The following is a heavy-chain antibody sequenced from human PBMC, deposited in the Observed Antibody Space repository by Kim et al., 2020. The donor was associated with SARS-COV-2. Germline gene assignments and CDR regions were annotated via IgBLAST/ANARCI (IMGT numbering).Heavy chain of an antibody. CDR2: IKEDGSEK. Sequence: GGSLRLSCAASGFTFSSYWMTWVRQAPGKGLEWVANIKEDGSEKYYVDSVKGRFTISRDNTKNSLYLQMNSLRAEDTAIYYCTTDIVVVIESLVDFWGQG. V-gene: IGHV3-7*04. J-gene: IGHJ4*02. CDR1: GFTFSSYW. CDR3: TTDIVVVIESLVDF. D-gene: IGHD2-21*01.